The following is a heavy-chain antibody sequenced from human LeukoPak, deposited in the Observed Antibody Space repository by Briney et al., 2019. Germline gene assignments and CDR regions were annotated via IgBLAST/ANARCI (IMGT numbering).Heavy chain of an antibody. J-gene: IGHJ4*02. CDR1: GFTFSSYG. CDR3: AKAGVGATWAFDY. D-gene: IGHD1-26*01. Sequence: GGSLRLSCAASGFTFSSYGMHWVRQAPGKGLEWVAVISYDGSNKYYADSVKGRFTISRDNSKNTLYLQMNSLRAEDTAVYYCAKAGVGATWAFDYWGQGTLVTVSS. V-gene: IGHV3-30*18. CDR2: ISYDGSNK.